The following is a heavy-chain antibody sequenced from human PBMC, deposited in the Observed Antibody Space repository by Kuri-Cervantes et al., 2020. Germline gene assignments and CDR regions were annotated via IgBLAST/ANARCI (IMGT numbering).Heavy chain of an antibody. CDR3: ARSKQQLSDY. Sequence: SETLSLTCTVSGGSISSYYWSWIRQPPGKGLEWIGYIYYSGSANYNPSLKSRVTISVDTSKNQFSLKLSSVTAADTAVYYCARSKQQLSDYWGQGTLVTVSS. CDR1: GGSISSYY. D-gene: IGHD6-13*01. CDR2: IYYSGSA. J-gene: IGHJ4*02. V-gene: IGHV4-59*08.